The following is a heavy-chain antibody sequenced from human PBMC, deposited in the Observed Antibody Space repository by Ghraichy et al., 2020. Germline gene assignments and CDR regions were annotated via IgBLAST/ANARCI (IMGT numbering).Heavy chain of an antibody. V-gene: IGHV4-4*07. CDR1: GASISSYQ. Sequence: SETLSLTCNVSGASISSYQWSWIPQAAGKRLEWIGGIYISGTTNYNPSLKRRVTMSVDRSKNQISLNLYSVTAADTAVYYCASGEYFDSSGPFYHWGQGTLVTVSS. J-gene: IGHJ4*02. D-gene: IGHD3-22*01. CDR2: IYISGTT. CDR3: ASGEYFDSSGPFYH.